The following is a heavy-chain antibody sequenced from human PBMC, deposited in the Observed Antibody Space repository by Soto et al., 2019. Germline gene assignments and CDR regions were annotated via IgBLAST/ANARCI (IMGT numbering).Heavy chain of an antibody. V-gene: IGHV3-23*01. J-gene: IGHJ4*02. CDR1: GFVFNDYA. CDR2: ISASGGRT. D-gene: IGHD4-17*01. CDR3: ARGSSTTPTSYGYLAY. Sequence: GGSLRLSCAASGFVFNDYAISWVRQAPGKGLEWVSGISASGGRTYYADSVKGRLSVSRDSSNNTVFLQINRLRDEDTAMYYCARGSSTTPTSYGYLAYWGQGTLVTVSS.